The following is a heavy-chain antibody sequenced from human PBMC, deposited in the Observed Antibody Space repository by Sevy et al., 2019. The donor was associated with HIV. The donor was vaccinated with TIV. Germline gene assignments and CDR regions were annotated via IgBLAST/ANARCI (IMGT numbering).Heavy chain of an antibody. CDR3: ARGPDYDILTGHHNKYYFDY. CDR1: GGSFSGYY. Sequence: SEILSLTCAVYGGSFSGYYWSWIRQPPGKGLEWIGEINHSGSTNYNPSLKSRVTISVDTSKNQFSLKLSSVTAADTAVYYSARGPDYDILTGHHNKYYFDYWGQGTLVTVSS. J-gene: IGHJ4*02. D-gene: IGHD3-9*01. V-gene: IGHV4-34*01. CDR2: INHSGST.